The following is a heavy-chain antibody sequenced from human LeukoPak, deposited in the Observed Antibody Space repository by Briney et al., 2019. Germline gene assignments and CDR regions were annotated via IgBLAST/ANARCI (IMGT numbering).Heavy chain of an antibody. CDR3: ARDLGGGSFDF. D-gene: IGHD2-15*01. V-gene: IGHV4-31*03. Sequence: PSETLSLTCTVSGGSISNGVYYWSWIRQHPGKGLEWIGYIYYSGSTYYSPPLKSRLTMSVDTSKNQFSLKLSSVTAADTAVYYCARDLGGGSFDFWGQGTLVTVSS. J-gene: IGHJ4*02. CDR1: GGSISNGVYY. CDR2: IYYSGST.